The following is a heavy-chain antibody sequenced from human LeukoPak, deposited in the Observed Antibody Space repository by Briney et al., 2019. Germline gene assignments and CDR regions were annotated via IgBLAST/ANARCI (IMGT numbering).Heavy chain of an antibody. CDR2: IKQDGSQK. D-gene: IGHD5-18*01. CDR3: ARDAKYTYGPPFDY. V-gene: IGHV3-7*04. CDR1: GXTFSSYW. J-gene: IGHJ4*02. Sequence: GGSLRLSCAASGXTFSSYWMTWVRQAPGKGLECVANIKQDGSQKYYVDSVKGRFTISRDNAKNSLYLQMNSLRADDTAVYYCARDAKYTYGPPFDYWGQGTLVTVSS.